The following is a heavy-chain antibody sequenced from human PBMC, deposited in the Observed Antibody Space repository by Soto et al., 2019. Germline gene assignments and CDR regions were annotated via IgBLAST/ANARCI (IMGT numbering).Heavy chain of an antibody. D-gene: IGHD6-19*01. CDR1: GYTFVSYG. V-gene: IGHV1-18*01. CDR3: SRDAQKWLVAAFDI. J-gene: IGHJ3*02. Sequence: QVQLVQSGAEEKEPGASVKVSCKASGYTFVSYGISWVRQAPGQGLEWMGWISPYNGNTNYAQKFQGRVTMTTDTSTSTVYMELRSLRSDDTAVYYCSRDAQKWLVAAFDIWGQGTMVTVSS. CDR2: ISPYNGNT.